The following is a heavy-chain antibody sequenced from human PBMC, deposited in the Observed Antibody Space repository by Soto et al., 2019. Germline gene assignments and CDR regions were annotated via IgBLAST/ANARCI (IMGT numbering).Heavy chain of an antibody. CDR3: ARDYISGSPNY. CDR1: GFTFSNWW. J-gene: IGHJ4*02. CDR2: INGDGSRT. Sequence: PGGSLRLSCAASGFTFSNWWMHWVRQTPGRGLVWVSHINGDGSRTNYADSVKGRFSISRDNAKNTLYLQMNSLRAEDTGVYYCARDYISGSPNYWGQGTLVIVSS. V-gene: IGHV3-74*01. D-gene: IGHD5-12*01.